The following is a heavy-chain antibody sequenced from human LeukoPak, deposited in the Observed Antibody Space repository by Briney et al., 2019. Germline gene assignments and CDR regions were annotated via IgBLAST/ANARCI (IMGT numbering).Heavy chain of an antibody. D-gene: IGHD2-15*01. J-gene: IGHJ5*02. CDR2: IYYSGST. Sequence: SETLSLTCTVPAYSISSGFYWGWIRQPPGKGLEWIGYIYYSGSTNYNPSLKSRVTISVDTSKNQFSLKLSSVTAADTAAYYCARLPGYCSGGSCYPWGQGTLVTVSS. V-gene: IGHV4-61*01. CDR1: AYSISSGFY. CDR3: ARLPGYCSGGSCYP.